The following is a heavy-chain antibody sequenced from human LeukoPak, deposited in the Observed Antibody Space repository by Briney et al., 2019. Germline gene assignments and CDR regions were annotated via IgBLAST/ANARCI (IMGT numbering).Heavy chain of an antibody. Sequence: SVKVSCKASGGTFSSYAISWVRQAPGQGLEWMGGVIPIFGTANYAQKFQGRVTITADESTSTAYMELSSLRSEDTAVYYCTRSGIVGAPGDFDYWGQGTLVTVSS. CDR2: VIPIFGTA. V-gene: IGHV1-69*13. D-gene: IGHD1-26*01. CDR1: GGTFSSYA. CDR3: TRSGIVGAPGDFDY. J-gene: IGHJ4*02.